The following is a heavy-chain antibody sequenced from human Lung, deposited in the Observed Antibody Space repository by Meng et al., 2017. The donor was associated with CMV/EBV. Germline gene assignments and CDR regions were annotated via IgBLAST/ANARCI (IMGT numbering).Heavy chain of an antibody. CDR2: ISYDGSNK. Sequence: GESLKISCAASGFTFSSYAMHWVRQAPGKGLEWVAVISYDGSNKYYADSAKGRFTISRDNSKNTLYLQMNSLRAEDTAVYYCARAFYDSIFDGMDVWGQGTTVTVSS. CDR1: GFTFSSYA. D-gene: IGHD3-22*01. J-gene: IGHJ6*02. V-gene: IGHV3-30*04. CDR3: ARAFYDSIFDGMDV.